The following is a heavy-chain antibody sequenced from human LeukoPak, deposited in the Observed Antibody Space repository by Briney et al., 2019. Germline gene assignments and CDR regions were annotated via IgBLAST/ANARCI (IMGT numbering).Heavy chain of an antibody. D-gene: IGHD2-8*01. CDR2: IYTSGST. CDR1: GGSISSGSYY. Sequence: SETLSLTCTVSGGSISSGSYYWRWLRQPAGKGREWIGRIYTSGSTNYNPSLKSRVTISVDTSKNQFSLKLSSVTAADTAVYYCASGYCTNGVCLNYFDYWGQGTLITVSS. V-gene: IGHV4-61*02. CDR3: ASGYCTNGVCLNYFDY. J-gene: IGHJ4*02.